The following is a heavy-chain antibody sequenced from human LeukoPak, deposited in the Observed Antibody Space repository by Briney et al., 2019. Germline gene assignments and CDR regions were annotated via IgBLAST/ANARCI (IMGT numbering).Heavy chain of an antibody. J-gene: IGHJ4*02. CDR2: IYDSGST. Sequence: PSEPLSLTCTVSGGSISSSSYYWGWSRRPRGRGLEWIGSIYDSGSTYYNPSLKSRVTISVDTSKNQFSLKLSSVTAADTAVYYCARLSSGWEDYWGQGTLVTVSS. CDR1: GGSISSSSYY. V-gene: IGHV4-39*01. CDR3: ARLSSGWEDY. D-gene: IGHD6-19*01.